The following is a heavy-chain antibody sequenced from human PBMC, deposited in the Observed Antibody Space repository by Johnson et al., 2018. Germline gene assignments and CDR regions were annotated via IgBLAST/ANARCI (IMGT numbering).Heavy chain of an antibody. CDR3: AKELEVRSGSALNI. D-gene: IGHD1-7*01. CDR1: GFTFSSYG. J-gene: IGHJ3*02. CDR2: ISYDGSNE. V-gene: IGHV3-30*18. Sequence: QVQLVESGGGVVQPGRSLRLSCAASGFTFSSYGMHWVRQAPGKGLEWVAIISYDGSNEYYTDSGNGRFTISRDNSKNTVYLQMISLRAEDTGVSDCAKELEVRSGSALNIWGQGTMVTVSS.